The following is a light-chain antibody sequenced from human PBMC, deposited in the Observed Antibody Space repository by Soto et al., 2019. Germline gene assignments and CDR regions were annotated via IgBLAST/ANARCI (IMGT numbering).Light chain of an antibody. J-gene: IGLJ3*02. CDR2: DSN. CDR3: GTWDSSLSAGV. CDR1: SSNIGNNF. V-gene: IGLV1-51*01. Sequence: QAVVTQPPSVSAAPGQKVTISCSGSSSNIGNNFVSWYQQLPGTAPTLLIYDSNKRPSGIPDRFSGSKSDTSATLGITGLQTGDEADYYCGTWDSSLSAGVFGGGTKLTVL.